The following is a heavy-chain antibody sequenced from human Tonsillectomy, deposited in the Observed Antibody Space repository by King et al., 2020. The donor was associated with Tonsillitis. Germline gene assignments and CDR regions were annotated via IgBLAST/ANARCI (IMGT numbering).Heavy chain of an antibody. Sequence: VQLVQSGAEVKKPGSSVKVSCKASGGTFTRYAISWVRQAPGQGLEWMGGVIPMFGTANYAQKFQGRVTITADESTTTAYMELNSLRSEDTAVYYCARLSYDSGRYSPAWYFDFWGRGTLISVSS. V-gene: IGHV1-69*01. CDR1: GGTFTRYA. J-gene: IGHJ2*01. D-gene: IGHD3-22*01. CDR3: ARLSYDSGRYSPAWYFDF. CDR2: VIPMFGTA.